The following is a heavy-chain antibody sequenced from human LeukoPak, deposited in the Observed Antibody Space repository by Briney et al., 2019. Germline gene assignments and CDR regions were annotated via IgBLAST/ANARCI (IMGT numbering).Heavy chain of an antibody. V-gene: IGHV3-9*01. J-gene: IGHJ4*02. CDR2: ISWNSGSI. CDR1: GFTFSSYA. CDR3: AKDSDYYGSGSAYFDY. D-gene: IGHD3-10*01. Sequence: GGSLRLSCAASGFTFSSYAMHWVRQAPGKGLEWVSGISWNSGSIGYADSVKGRFTISRDNAKNSLYLQMNSLRAEDTALYYCAKDSDYYGSGSAYFDYWGQGTLVTVSS.